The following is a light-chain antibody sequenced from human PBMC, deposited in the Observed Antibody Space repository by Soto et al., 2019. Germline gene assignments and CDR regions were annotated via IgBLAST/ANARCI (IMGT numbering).Light chain of an antibody. CDR2: KAS. CDR3: QQYNSYPRT. Sequence: EIQMTQSPATLSASVEDRATLSCRASQSISSWLAWYQQKPGKAPKLLIYKASSLDSGVPSRFSGSGSGTEFTLTISSLQPDDFATYYCQQYNSYPRTFGGGTKVDI. J-gene: IGKJ4*01. CDR1: QSISSW. V-gene: IGKV1-5*03.